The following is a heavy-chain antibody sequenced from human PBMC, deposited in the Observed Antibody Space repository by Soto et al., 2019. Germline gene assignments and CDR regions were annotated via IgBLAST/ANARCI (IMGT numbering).Heavy chain of an antibody. CDR3: ARDAVVGTTTRSHFDS. Sequence: ASVKVSCKASGYTFITYHIHWVRQAPGQGLEWIGIINPSDGSTSYAEKLQGRVTLTRDTSTSTVYMELSSLRSDDTAVYYCARDAVVGTTTRSHFDSWGQGTLVTVSS. D-gene: IGHD1-26*01. V-gene: IGHV1-46*01. J-gene: IGHJ4*02. CDR2: INPSDGST. CDR1: GYTFITYH.